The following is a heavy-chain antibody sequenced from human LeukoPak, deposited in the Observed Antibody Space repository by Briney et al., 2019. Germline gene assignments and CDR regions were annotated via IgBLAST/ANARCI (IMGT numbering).Heavy chain of an antibody. D-gene: IGHD3-16*01. CDR3: ASPTTFGGADNDAFDI. CDR2: INPSGGNT. CDR1: GYTFTSYF. V-gene: IGHV1-46*01. Sequence: ASVKVSCKASGYTFTSYFMYWVRQAPGQGLEWMGIINPSGGNTNYAQRFQGRVTMTRDTSTSTVYMELSSLRSEDTAMYYCASPTTFGGADNDAFDIWGQGTMVTVSS. J-gene: IGHJ3*02.